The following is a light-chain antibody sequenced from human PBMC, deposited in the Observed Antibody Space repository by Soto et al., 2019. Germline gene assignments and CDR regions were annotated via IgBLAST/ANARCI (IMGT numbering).Light chain of an antibody. CDR2: DAS. J-gene: IGKJ4*01. CDR1: QDISNY. Sequence: DLQMTQSPSSLSASVGDRVTITCQASQDISNYLNWYQQKPGKAPKLLIYDASNLETGVPSRFSGSGSGTDFTFTISSLQAEDIATYYCQQYDNRPPLTFGGGTKVEIK. V-gene: IGKV1-33*01. CDR3: QQYDNRPPLT.